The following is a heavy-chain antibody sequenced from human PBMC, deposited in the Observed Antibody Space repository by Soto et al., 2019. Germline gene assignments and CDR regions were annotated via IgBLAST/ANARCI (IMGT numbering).Heavy chain of an antibody. Sequence: ASVKVSCKPSGYTLNTYYLRWARQAPGQGLEWMGIIHPSGGGSTYAQKFLGRVTMTRDTSTSTVFMELSSLRSADTAVYYCARGGHIAVVTASFDYWGQGTLVTVSS. CDR3: ARGGHIAVVTASFDY. D-gene: IGHD2-21*02. V-gene: IGHV1-46*02. CDR1: GYTLNTYY. CDR2: IHPSGGGS. J-gene: IGHJ4*02.